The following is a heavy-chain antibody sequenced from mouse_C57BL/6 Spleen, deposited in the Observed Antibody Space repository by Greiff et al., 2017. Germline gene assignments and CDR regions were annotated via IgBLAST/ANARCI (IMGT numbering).Heavy chain of an antibody. J-gene: IGHJ2*01. Sequence: QVQLQQSGAELVRPGTSVKVSCKASGYAFTNYLIEWVKQRPGQGLEWIGVINPGSGGTNYNEKFKGKATLTADKSSSTAYMQLSSLTSEDSAVYFCARVGFINTVVFDYWGQGTTLTVSS. CDR2: INPGSGGT. D-gene: IGHD1-1*01. CDR3: ARVGFINTVVFDY. CDR1: GYAFTNYL. V-gene: IGHV1-54*01.